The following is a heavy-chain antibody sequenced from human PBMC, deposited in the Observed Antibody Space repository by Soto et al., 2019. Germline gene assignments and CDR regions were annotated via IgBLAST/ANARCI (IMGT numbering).Heavy chain of an antibody. CDR3: ARVERGTATTVVDAFEI. CDR1: GGSFSGYY. D-gene: IGHD1-1*01. Sequence: QVQLQQWGAGLLKPSETLSLTCAVYGGSFSGYYWSWIRQPPGKGLEWIGEINHSGRTNYNPSLKSRVTXSIXXXKXXXXXXXXXXXXXDTAVYYCARVERGTATTVVDAFEIWGRGTMVTVSS. J-gene: IGHJ3*02. CDR2: INHSGRT. V-gene: IGHV4-34*01.